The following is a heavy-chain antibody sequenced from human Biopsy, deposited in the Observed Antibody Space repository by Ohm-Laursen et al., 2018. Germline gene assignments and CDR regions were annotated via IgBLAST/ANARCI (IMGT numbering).Heavy chain of an antibody. CDR2: IIPLLGIT. CDR1: GYTFPSYG. CDR3: AREYPEGDV. V-gene: IGHV1-69*04. J-gene: IGHJ6*02. Sequence: GASVKVSCNASGYTFPSYGISWVRQAPGQGLEWMGRIIPLLGITNYAERFQGRVTISVDRSTSTAYMELSSLKSEDTAVYYCAREYPEGDVWGQGTSVTVSS. D-gene: IGHD2-2*02.